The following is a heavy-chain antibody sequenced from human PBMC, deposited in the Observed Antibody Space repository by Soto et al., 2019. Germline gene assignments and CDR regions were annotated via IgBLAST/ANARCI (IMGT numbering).Heavy chain of an antibody. D-gene: IGHD3-22*01. CDR3: ARGQEDYYYSSGYYYYYGMDV. J-gene: IGHJ6*02. CDR1: GGTFSSYA. V-gene: IGHV1-69*01. CDR2: IIPIFGTA. Sequence: QVQLVQSGAEVKKPGSSVKVSCKASGGTFSSYAISWVRQAPGQGLEWMGGIIPIFGTANYAQKFQGRVTITADESTSPAYMELSSLRSEDTAVYYCARGQEDYYYSSGYYYYYGMDVWGQGTTVTVSS.